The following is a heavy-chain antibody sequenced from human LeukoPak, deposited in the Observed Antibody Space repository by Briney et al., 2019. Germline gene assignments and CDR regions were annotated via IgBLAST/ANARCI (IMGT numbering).Heavy chain of an antibody. CDR2: INHSGST. CDR1: GGSFSGYY. Sequence: SETLSLTCAVYGGSFSGYYWSWIRQPPGKGLGWIGEINHSGSTNYNPSLKSRVTISVDTSKIQFSLKLSSVTAADTAVYYCARGASPSSSWMYYFDYWGQGTLVTVSS. D-gene: IGHD6-13*01. V-gene: IGHV4-34*01. J-gene: IGHJ4*02. CDR3: ARGASPSSSWMYYFDY.